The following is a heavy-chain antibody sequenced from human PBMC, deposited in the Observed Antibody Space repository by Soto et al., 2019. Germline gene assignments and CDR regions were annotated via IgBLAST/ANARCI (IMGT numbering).Heavy chain of an antibody. CDR2: INPSGGST. Sequence: ASVKVSCKASGYTFTSYYMRWVRQAPGQGLEWMGIINPSGGSTSYAQKFQGRVTMTRDTSTSTVYMELSSLRSEDTAVYYCARDAVRVVPAAISTYYYYGMDVWGQGTTVTVSS. D-gene: IGHD2-2*01. J-gene: IGHJ6*02. V-gene: IGHV1-46*01. CDR1: GYTFTSYY. CDR3: ARDAVRVVPAAISTYYYYGMDV.